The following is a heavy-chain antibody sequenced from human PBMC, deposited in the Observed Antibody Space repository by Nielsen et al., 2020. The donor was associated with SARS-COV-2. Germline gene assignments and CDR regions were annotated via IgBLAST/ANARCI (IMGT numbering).Heavy chain of an antibody. D-gene: IGHD6-19*01. V-gene: IGHV3-30*03. CDR3: ASISQWLVDY. CDR1: GFTFSSYG. CDR2: ISYDGSNK. Sequence: LSLTCAASGFTFSSYGMHWVRQAPGKGLEWVAVISYDGSNKYYADSVKGRFTISRDNSKNTLYLQMNSLRAEDTAVYYCASISQWLVDYWGQGTLVTVSS. J-gene: IGHJ4*02.